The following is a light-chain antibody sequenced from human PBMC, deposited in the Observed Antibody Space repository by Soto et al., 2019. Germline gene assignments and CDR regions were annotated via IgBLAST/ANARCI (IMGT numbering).Light chain of an antibody. V-gene: IGKV3-11*01. CDR1: QSFRGL. CDR3: HQRHMWPIT. CDR2: DAY. Sequence: EVVLTQSPVTLSLAPGERATLSCRASQSFRGLLAWYQQKPGQAPRLLIYDAYNRATGIPPRFSGSGSGTDFTLTTSSLDPEVSAVHYCHQRHMWPITFGQGTRLEIK. J-gene: IGKJ5*01.